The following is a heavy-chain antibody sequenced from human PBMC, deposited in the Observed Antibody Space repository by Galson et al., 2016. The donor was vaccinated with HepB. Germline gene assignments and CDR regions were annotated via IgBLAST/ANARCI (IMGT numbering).Heavy chain of an antibody. V-gene: IGHV2-70*01. J-gene: IGHJ4*02. CDR3: ARSYCSGGSSYSTFDY. CDR1: GFSLSTSEVC. Sequence: PALVKPTQTLTLTCTFSGFSLSTSEVCVSWIRQPPGKALEWLALIDWDDNKYYSTSLKTRLTISKDTSKNQVVLTMTNMDPVDTATYYCARSYCSGGSSYSTFDYWGQGTLVTVSS. CDR2: IDWDDNK. D-gene: IGHD2-15*01.